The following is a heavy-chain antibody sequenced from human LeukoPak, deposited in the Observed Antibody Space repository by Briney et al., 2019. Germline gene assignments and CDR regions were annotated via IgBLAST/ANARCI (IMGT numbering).Heavy chain of an antibody. CDR2: IYYSGST. Sequence: SETLSLTCTVSGGSISSSSYYWGWIRQPPGKGLEWIGYIYYSGSTNYNPSLKSRVTISVDTSKNQFSLKLSSVTAADTAVYYCAGGYSWEFDYWGQGTLVTVSS. CDR1: GGSISSSSYY. D-gene: IGHD5-18*01. CDR3: AGGYSWEFDY. J-gene: IGHJ4*02. V-gene: IGHV4-61*05.